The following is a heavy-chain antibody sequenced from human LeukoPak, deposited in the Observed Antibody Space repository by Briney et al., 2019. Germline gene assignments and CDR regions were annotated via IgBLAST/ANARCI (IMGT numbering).Heavy chain of an antibody. CDR2: IYSGGST. V-gene: IGHV3-66*01. CDR1: GFTVSSNY. D-gene: IGHD3-3*01. J-gene: IGHJ4*02. Sequence: GGSLRLSCAASGFTVSSNYMSWVRQAPGKGLEWVSVIYSGGSTYYADSVKGRFTISRDNAKNSLYLQMNSLRAEDTAVYYCAGSGDFWSGYYTTYYFDYWGQGTLVTVSS. CDR3: AGSGDFWSGYYTTYYFDY.